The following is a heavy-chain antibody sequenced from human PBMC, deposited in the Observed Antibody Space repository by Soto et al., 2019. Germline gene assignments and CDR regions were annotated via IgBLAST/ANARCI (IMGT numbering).Heavy chain of an antibody. V-gene: IGHV3-30-3*01. CDR2: ISYDGSNK. Sequence: GGSLRLSCAASGFTFSSYAMHWVRQAPGKGLEWVAVISYDGSNKYYADSVKGRFTISRDNSKNTLYLQMNSLRAEDTAVYYCAGGASGWFSPPDYWGQGTLVTVSS. CDR1: GFTFSSYA. J-gene: IGHJ4*02. D-gene: IGHD6-19*01. CDR3: AGGASGWFSPPDY.